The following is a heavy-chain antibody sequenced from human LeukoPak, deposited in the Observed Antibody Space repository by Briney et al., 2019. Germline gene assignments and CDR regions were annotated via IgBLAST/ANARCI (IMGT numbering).Heavy chain of an antibody. CDR2: ISGSGGST. D-gene: IGHD5-18*01. V-gene: IGHV3-23*01. J-gene: IGHJ4*02. Sequence: GGSLRLSCAASGFTFSDYYMSWVRQAPGKGLEWVSAISGSGGSTYYADSVKGRFTISRDNSKNTLYLQMNSLRAEDTAVYYCAKVGVARGYSYGLTDYWGQGTLVTVSS. CDR1: GFTFSDYY. CDR3: AKVGVARGYSYGLTDY.